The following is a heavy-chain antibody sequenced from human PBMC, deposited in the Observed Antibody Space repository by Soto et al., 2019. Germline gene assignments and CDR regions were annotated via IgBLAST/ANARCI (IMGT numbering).Heavy chain of an antibody. V-gene: IGHV5-51*01. J-gene: IGHJ6*02. Sequence: PGESLKISCQGSGYTFITHWIGRVRKMPGKGLEWMGIIYPGDSDTRYGPSFQGQVTISADKSISTAYLQWSSLKASDTAMYYCVLDYYDSTGYYPGVGLDVWGHGTTVTVSS. CDR2: IYPGDSDT. D-gene: IGHD3-22*01. CDR1: GYTFITHW. CDR3: VLDYYDSTGYYPGVGLDV.